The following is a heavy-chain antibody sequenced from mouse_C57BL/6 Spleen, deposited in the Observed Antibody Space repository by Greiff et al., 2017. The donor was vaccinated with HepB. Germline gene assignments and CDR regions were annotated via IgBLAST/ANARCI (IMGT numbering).Heavy chain of an antibody. J-gene: IGHJ2*01. CDR2: IYPGSGNT. CDR1: GYSFTSYY. V-gene: IGHV1-66*01. CDR3: ARGGYDYYFDY. D-gene: IGHD2-4*01. Sequence: VQLQQSGPELVKPGASVKISCKASGYSFTSYYIHWVKQRPGQGLEWIGWIYPGSGNTKYNEKFKGKATLTADTSSSTAYMQLSSLTSEDSAVYYCARGGYDYYFDYWGQGTTLTVSS.